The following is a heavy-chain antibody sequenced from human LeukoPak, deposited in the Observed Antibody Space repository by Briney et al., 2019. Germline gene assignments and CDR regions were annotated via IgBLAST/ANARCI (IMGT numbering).Heavy chain of an antibody. J-gene: IGHJ4*02. CDR2: ISVGGGGT. V-gene: IGHV3-23*01. CDR1: GFTFSSYV. CDR3: VTRGITGTKYLEH. D-gene: IGHD1-20*01. Sequence: GGSLRLSCAASGFTFSSYVMTWVRQAPGIGLEWVSTISVGGGGTYYADSVKGRFTISRDNSKNTLHLQMNSLRVGDTAVYYCVTRGITGTKYLEHWGQGTLVTVSS.